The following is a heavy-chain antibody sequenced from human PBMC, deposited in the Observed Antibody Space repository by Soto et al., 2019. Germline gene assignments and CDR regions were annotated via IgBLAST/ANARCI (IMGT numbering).Heavy chain of an antibody. CDR2: IYHSGST. J-gene: IGHJ6*02. Sequence: SETLSLTCAVSGGSISSSNWWSWVRQPPGKGLEWIGEIYHSGSTNYNPSLKSRVTISVDKSKNQFSLKLSSVTAADTAVYYCARGKYDILTGYQYYYYYGMDVWGQGTTVTVSS. CDR3: ARGKYDILTGYQYYYYYGMDV. V-gene: IGHV4-4*02. CDR1: GGSISSSNW. D-gene: IGHD3-9*01.